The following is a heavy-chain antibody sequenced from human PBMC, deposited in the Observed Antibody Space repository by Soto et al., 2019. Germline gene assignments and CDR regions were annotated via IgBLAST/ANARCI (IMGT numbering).Heavy chain of an antibody. CDR1: GFTFSSYE. J-gene: IGHJ6*02. Sequence: PGGSVRLSCAASGFTFSSYEMNWVRQAPGKGLEWVSYISGSGDVIYYGDSVKGRFTISRDNAKNSLYLQMNSLRAEDTAVYYCAGARNTYYYYYVMDVWGQGTTVTVSS. D-gene: IGHD1-1*01. V-gene: IGHV3-48*03. CDR3: AGARNTYYYYYVMDV. CDR2: ISGSGDVI.